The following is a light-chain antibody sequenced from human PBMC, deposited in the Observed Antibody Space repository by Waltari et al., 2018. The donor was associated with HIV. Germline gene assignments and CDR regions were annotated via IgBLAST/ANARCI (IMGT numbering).Light chain of an antibody. V-gene: IGKV4-1*01. J-gene: IGKJ4*01. CDR1: QSVLYNSNNKNY. CDR2: WAS. CDR3: QQYYSRPLT. Sequence: DIVMTQSPDSLTASLGARATINCKSSQSVLYNSNNKNYLAWYQQKPGQPPNLLIYWASTRESGVPDRFSGSGSGTDFTLTISTLQAEDVAVYYCQQYYSRPLTFGGGTKVEIK.